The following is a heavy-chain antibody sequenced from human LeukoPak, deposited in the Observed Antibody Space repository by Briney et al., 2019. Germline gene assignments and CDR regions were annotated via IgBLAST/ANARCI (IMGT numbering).Heavy chain of an antibody. CDR1: GFTFSNYG. CDR3: AKSGYRSSWHLHFDY. J-gene: IGHJ4*02. CDR2: ISYDGSNE. V-gene: IGHV3-30*18. Sequence: RSLRLSFAASGFTFSNYGMHWVRQAPGKGLEWVAVISYDGSNEYYADSVKGRFTISRDNSKNTLYLQMNSLRAEDTAVYYYAKSGYRSSWHLHFDYWGQGTLVTVSS. D-gene: IGHD6-13*01.